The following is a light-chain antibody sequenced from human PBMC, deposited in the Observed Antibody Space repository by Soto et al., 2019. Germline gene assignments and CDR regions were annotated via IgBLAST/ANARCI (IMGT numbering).Light chain of an antibody. J-gene: IGLJ3*02. CDR1: SSDVGGYIY. V-gene: IGLV2-11*01. CDR2: DVN. Sequence: QSALTQPRSVSGSPGQSVTISCTGTSSDVGGYIYVSWYQQNPGKAPKLMIYDVNKRPSGVPDRFFGSKSGNTASLTISGLQAEDEADYYCCSYAGSYTGVFGGGTKLTVL. CDR3: CSYAGSYTGV.